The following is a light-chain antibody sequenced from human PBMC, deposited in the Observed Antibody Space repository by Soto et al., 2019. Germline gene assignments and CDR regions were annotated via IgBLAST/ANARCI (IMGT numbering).Light chain of an antibody. V-gene: IGKV1-8*01. CDR3: QQYYSYPPLT. CDR2: AAS. J-gene: IGKJ4*01. Sequence: AIRMTQSPSSLSASTGDRVTITCRASQGISSYLAWYQQNPGKAPKLLIYAASTLQSGVPSRFSGSGSGTDFTLTISCLQSEDFATYYCQQYYSYPPLTFGGGTEVEIK. CDR1: QGISSY.